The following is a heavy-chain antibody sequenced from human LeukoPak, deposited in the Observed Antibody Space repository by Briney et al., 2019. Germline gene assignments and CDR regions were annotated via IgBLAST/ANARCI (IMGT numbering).Heavy chain of an antibody. CDR2: MYHSGTT. V-gene: IGHV4-39*01. CDR3: ARHRGRNGGYVFDY. J-gene: IGHJ4*02. Sequence: SETLSLTCSVSGGSITITNYYWGWVRQPPGKGLEWIGSMYHSGTTYYNPSLKTRLTISVDTYKNQFSLNLSAVTAADTALYFCARHRGRNGGYVFDYWGQGTLVTVSS. CDR1: GGSITITNYY. D-gene: IGHD2-8*01.